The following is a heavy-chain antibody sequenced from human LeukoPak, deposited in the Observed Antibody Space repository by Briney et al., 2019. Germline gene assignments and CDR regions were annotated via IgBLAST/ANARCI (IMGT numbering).Heavy chain of an antibody. CDR3: ARPHYYDSSGYYYEGYFDY. V-gene: IGHV1-69*13. J-gene: IGHJ4*02. Sequence: EASVKVSCKASGGTFSSYAISWVRQAPGQGLEWMGGIIPIFGTANYAQKFQGRVTITADESTSTAYMELSSLRSEDTAVYYCARPHYYDSSGYYYEGYFDYWGQGTLVTVSS. CDR1: GGTFSSYA. D-gene: IGHD3-22*01. CDR2: IIPIFGTA.